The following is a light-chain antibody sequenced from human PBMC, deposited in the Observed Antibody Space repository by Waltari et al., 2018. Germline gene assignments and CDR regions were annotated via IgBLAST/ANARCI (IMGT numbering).Light chain of an antibody. Sequence: QSLLTQSPSTSGTPGQRVAISCSVRSSNIGTNYSSWYQQLPGTAPNPLITRKNQRPAGVPDRFSGSKSGTSASLAISGLRSEDEAVYYCAACDDSLSAVVFGGGTRLTVL. V-gene: IGLV1-47*01. CDR2: RKN. CDR1: SSNIGTNY. J-gene: IGLJ2*01. CDR3: AACDDSLSAVV.